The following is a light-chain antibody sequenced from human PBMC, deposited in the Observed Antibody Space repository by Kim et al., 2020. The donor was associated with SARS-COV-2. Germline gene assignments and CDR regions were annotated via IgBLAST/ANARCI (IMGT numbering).Light chain of an antibody. V-gene: IGKV3-15*01. CDR2: GAS. J-gene: IGKJ4*01. Sequence: EIVMTQSPATLSVSPGERVTLSCRASQSVSSNVAWYQHKAGQAPRLLIYGASTRATGIPARFSGSGSGTEFTLTISSLQSEDFAVYYCQQYNIGLTFGGGTKVDIK. CDR1: QSVSSN. CDR3: QQYNIGLT.